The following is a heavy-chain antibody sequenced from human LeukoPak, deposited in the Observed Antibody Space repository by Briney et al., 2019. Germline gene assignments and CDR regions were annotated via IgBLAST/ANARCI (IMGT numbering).Heavy chain of an antibody. CDR1: GFTFDDYA. J-gene: IGHJ4*02. Sequence: GGSLRLPCAASGFTFDDYAMHWVRQAPGKGLEWVSGISWNSGSIGYADSVKGRFTISRDNSKNTLYLQMNSLRAEDTAVYYCAKNGQSGSYYWGQGTLVTVSS. CDR3: AKNGQSGSYY. CDR2: ISWNSGSI. D-gene: IGHD1-26*01. V-gene: IGHV3-9*01.